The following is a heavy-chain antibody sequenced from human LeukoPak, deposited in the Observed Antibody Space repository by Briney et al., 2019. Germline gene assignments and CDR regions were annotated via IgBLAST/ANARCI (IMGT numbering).Heavy chain of an antibody. V-gene: IGHV4-30-2*01. CDR3: ARAAGRDYYDSSGPVDY. CDR1: GGSISSGGYS. J-gene: IGHJ4*02. D-gene: IGHD3-22*01. CDR2: IYHSGST. Sequence: SETLSLTCAVSGGSISSGGYSWSWIRQPPGQGLEWIGYIYHSGSTYYNPSLKSRVTISVDRSKNQFSLKLSSVTAADTAVYYCARAAGRDYYDSSGPVDYWGQGTLVTVSS.